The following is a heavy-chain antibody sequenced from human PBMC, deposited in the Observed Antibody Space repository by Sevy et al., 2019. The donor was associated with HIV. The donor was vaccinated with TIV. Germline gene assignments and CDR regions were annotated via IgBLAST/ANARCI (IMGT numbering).Heavy chain of an antibody. J-gene: IGHJ6*02. D-gene: IGHD2-8*02. Sequence: GGSLRLSCAASGFPFSNFAMSWVRQAPGKGLEWVSTLIGGGSRTYYADSVTGRFIISRDNSRNTLYLQMNSLRAEDTAIYYCAKRRVQSGLSGGVANYGMDVCGRGTTVTVSS. CDR3: AKRRVQSGLSGGVANYGMDV. CDR2: LIGGGSRT. CDR1: GFPFSNFA. V-gene: IGHV3-23*01.